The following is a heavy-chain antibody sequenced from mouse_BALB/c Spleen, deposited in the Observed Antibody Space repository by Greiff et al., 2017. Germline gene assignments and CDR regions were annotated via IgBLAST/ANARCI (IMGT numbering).Heavy chain of an antibody. CDR2: IWSGGST. Sequence: VQLQQSGPGLVQPSQSLSITCTVSGFSLTSYGVHWVRQSPGKGLEWLGVIWSGGSTDYNAAFISRLSISKDNSKSQVFFKMNSLQANDTAIYYCAREGSTMPYWYFDVWGAGTTVTVSS. V-gene: IGHV2-2*02. D-gene: IGHD2-1*01. CDR1: GFSLTSYG. J-gene: IGHJ1*01. CDR3: AREGSTMPYWYFDV.